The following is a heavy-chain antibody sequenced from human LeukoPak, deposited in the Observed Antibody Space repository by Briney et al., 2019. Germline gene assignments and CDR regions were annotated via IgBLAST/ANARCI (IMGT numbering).Heavy chain of an antibody. D-gene: IGHD6-13*01. CDR3: ARDLAAAGTGNSY. V-gene: IGHV1-2*02. J-gene: IGHJ4*02. CDR1: GYTFTGYY. CDR2: INPNSGGT. Sequence: GASVKVSCKASGYTFTGYYMHWVRQAPGQGLEWMGWINPNSGGTNYAQKFQGRVTMTRDTSISTAHMELSRLRSDDTAVYYCARDLAAAGTGNSYWGQGTLVTVSS.